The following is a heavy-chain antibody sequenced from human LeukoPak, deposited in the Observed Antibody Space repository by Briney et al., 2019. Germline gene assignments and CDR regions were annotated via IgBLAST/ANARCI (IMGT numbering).Heavy chain of an antibody. J-gene: IGHJ4*02. D-gene: IGHD3-22*01. Sequence: SVKVSCKASGGTFSSYAISWVRQAPGQGLEWMGGIIPIFGTANYAQKFQGRVTITADKSTSTAYMELSRLTSDDTAVYYCARATGGYYDYFDYWGQGTLVTVSS. CDR2: IIPIFGTA. CDR3: ARATGGYYDYFDY. CDR1: GGTFSSYA. V-gene: IGHV1-69*06.